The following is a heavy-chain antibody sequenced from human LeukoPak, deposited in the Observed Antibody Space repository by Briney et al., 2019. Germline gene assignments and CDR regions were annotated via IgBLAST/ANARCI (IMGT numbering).Heavy chain of an antibody. CDR1: GFTFSSYA. J-gene: IGHJ6*02. V-gene: IGHV3-23*01. CDR3: AKEGFIDPV. CDR2: ISNSGGSST. D-gene: IGHD2-15*01. Sequence: GGSLRLSCAASGFTFSSYAMSWVRQAPGKGLEWVSGISNSGGSSTYYADSVKGRFTISRDNSKNTLYLQMNGLRAEDTAVYYCAKEGFIDPVWGQGTTVTVSS.